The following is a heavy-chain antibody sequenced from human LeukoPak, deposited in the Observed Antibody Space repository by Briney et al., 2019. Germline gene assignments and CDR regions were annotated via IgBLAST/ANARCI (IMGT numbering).Heavy chain of an antibody. J-gene: IGHJ3*02. CDR2: ISGYTGNT. Sequence: ASVKVSFNASGYTFSNYDISWVRQAPGQGLEWMGWISGYTGNTNYAQKLQGRVTMTTDTPTSTVYLELRSLRSDDTAVYYCARPRSLMSRDAFDIWGQGTMVTVSS. CDR3: ARPRSLMSRDAFDI. D-gene: IGHD3-16*01. CDR1: GYTFSNYD. V-gene: IGHV1-18*01.